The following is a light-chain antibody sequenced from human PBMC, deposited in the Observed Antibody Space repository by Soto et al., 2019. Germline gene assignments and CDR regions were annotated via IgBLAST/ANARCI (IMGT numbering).Light chain of an antibody. V-gene: IGLV2-23*01. CDR3: CSDGGSSSYV. CDR1: SSDVGGYND. CDR2: EGS. Sequence: QSALTQPPSVSGSPGQSVTISCTGTSSDVGGYNDVSWYQQHPGKAPKLMIYEGSKRPSGVPNRFSGSKSGNTASLTISGLQAEDEADYYCCSDGGSSSYVFGSGTKVTVL. J-gene: IGLJ6*01.